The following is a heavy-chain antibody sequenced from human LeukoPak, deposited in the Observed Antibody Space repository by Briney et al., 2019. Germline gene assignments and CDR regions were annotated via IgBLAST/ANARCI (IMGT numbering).Heavy chain of an antibody. V-gene: IGHV1-69*06. D-gene: IGHD6-19*01. CDR1: GYTFSSYA. CDR2: IIPIFGTA. J-gene: IGHJ3*02. CDR3: ARDRDSSGWIDAFDI. Sequence: SVKVSCKASGYTFSSYAISWVRQAPGQGLEWMGGIIPIFGTANYAQKFQGRVTITADKSTSTAYMELSSLRSEDTAVYYCARDRDSSGWIDAFDIWGQGTMVTVSS.